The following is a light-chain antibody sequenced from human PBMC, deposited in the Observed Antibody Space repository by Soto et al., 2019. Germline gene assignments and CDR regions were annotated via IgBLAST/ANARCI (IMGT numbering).Light chain of an antibody. V-gene: IGKV3-15*01. CDR3: QHYNNWPPWT. CDR1: QSVSIN. Sequence: EIVMTQPPATLSVSPGERATLSCRASQSVSINLAWYQQKPGQAPRLLIYGASTRATGIPARFSGSGSGTEFTLTISSLQSDDVAVYYCQHYNNWPPWTFGQGTKVEIK. CDR2: GAS. J-gene: IGKJ1*01.